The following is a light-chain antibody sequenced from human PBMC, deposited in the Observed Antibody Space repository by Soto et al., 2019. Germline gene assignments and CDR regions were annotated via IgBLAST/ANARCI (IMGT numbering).Light chain of an antibody. CDR1: SSDVGAYNS. V-gene: IGLV2-14*01. J-gene: IGLJ2*01. CDR2: EVI. CDR3: SSYTSIITVV. Sequence: QSALTQPASVSGSPGRSITISCTGTSSDVGAYNSISWYQQHPGKAPKLIIYEVINRPSGVSNRFSGSKSGNTASLTISGLQPEDEADYYCSSYTSIITVVFGGGTKVTVL.